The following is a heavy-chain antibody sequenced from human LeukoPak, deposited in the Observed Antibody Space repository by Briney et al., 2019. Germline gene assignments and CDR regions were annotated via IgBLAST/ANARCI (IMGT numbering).Heavy chain of an antibody. J-gene: IGHJ4*02. CDR2: FSGGGDS. V-gene: IGHV3-23*01. CDR3: GKEVERHFDLKY. Sequence: GSLRLSCAASGFTPGIYAVSWVRQAPGKGLEWVSAFSGGGDSYYADSVKGRFTISRDNSKKILYLQMNSLRAEDTAVYYCGKEVERHFDLKYWGQGTLVTVSS. CDR1: GFTPGIYA.